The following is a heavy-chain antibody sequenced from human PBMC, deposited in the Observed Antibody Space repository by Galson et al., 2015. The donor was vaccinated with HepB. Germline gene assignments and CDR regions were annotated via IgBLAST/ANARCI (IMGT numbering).Heavy chain of an antibody. J-gene: IGHJ5*02. CDR1: GGTFSSYR. V-gene: IGHV1-69*13. CDR2: IIPGFGTP. Sequence: SVKVSCKASGGTFSSYRITWVQQAPGQGLECMGGIIPGFGTPNYAQMFQGRVTITADESTRTAYMELRSLRSEDTAVYYCARALGSSYCSSDSCSPGGFDPWGQGTLVTVSS. CDR3: ARALGSSYCSSDSCSPGGFDP. D-gene: IGHD2-2*01.